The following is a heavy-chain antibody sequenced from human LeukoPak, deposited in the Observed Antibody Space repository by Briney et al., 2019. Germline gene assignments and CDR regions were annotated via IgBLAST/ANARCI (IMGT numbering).Heavy chain of an antibody. CDR3: ASIPGYCSGGSCYRVDY. J-gene: IGHJ4*02. Sequence: GESLKISCKGSGYTFTIYWIGWVRQMPGKGLEWMGIIYPGDSDTRYSPSFQGQVTISADKSISTAYLQWSSLKASDTAMYYCASIPGYCSGGSCYRVDYWGQGTLVTVSS. D-gene: IGHD2-15*01. CDR1: GYTFTIYW. CDR2: IYPGDSDT. V-gene: IGHV5-51*01.